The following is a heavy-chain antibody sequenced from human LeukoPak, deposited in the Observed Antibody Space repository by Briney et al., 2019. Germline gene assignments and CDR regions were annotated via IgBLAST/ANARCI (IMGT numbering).Heavy chain of an antibody. Sequence: GGSLRLSCAGSGFTFNDYAMHWVRQAPGKGLEYVAGINSKGGSTYYATSVKGRFTISRDNSKNTLHLQMGSLRAEDMAFYYCARERYSPYDFDALDIWGRGTMVTVSP. CDR2: INSKGGST. CDR1: GFTFNDYA. D-gene: IGHD3-3*01. V-gene: IGHV3-64*01. J-gene: IGHJ3*02. CDR3: ARERYSPYDFDALDI.